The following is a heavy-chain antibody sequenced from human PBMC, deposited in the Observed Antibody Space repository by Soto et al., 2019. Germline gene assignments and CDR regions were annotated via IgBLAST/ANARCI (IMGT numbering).Heavy chain of an antibody. CDR1: GFTFSDHY. D-gene: IGHD4-17*01. CDR2: IRKKANSYTT. J-gene: IGHJ4*02. Sequence: GGSLRLSCAASGFTFSDHYMDWVRQAPGKGLEWVGRIRKKANSYTTEYAASVKGRFTISRDDSKNSMYLQMNSLKTEDTAVYFCARISTTSYFDFWGQGTLVTVSS. V-gene: IGHV3-72*01. CDR3: ARISTTSYFDF.